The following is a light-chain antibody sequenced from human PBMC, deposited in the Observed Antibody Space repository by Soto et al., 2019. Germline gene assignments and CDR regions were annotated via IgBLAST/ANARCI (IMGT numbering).Light chain of an antibody. J-gene: IGKJ1*01. Sequence: DIQMTQSPSSLSASVGDRVTISFRASQSISSYLNWYQQKPGKAPKLLIYAASSLENGVPSRFSGSGSGTEFTLTISSLQPDDFATYYCQQYNNYWTFGQGTKVDIK. CDR2: AAS. V-gene: IGKV1-5*01. CDR3: QQYNNYWT. CDR1: QSISSY.